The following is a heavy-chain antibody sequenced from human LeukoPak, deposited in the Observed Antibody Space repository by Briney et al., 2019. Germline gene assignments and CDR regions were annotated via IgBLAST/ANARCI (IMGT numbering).Heavy chain of an antibody. CDR2: IKSDGTGT. D-gene: IGHD3-10*01. V-gene: IGHV3-74*03. J-gene: IGHJ4*02. CDR3: VRGQTIDY. CDR1: GFTFSDYW. Sequence: SGGSLRLSCTASGFTFSDYWMYWVRQAPGKGLVWVSRIKSDGTGTLYEDFAEGRFTISRDNAKNALYLQMTSLREEDTAVYYCVRGQTIDYWGQGILVTVSS.